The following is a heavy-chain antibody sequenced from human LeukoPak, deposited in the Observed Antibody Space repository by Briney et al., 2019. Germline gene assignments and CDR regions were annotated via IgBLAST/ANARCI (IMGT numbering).Heavy chain of an antibody. V-gene: IGHV1-58*01. D-gene: IGHD5-18*01. Sequence: TVKVSCKASGFTFTSSAVQWVRQARGQRLEWIGWIVVGSGNTNYAQKFQERVTITRDMSTSTAYMELSSLRSEDTAVYYCAAPDTAKPWYYYGMDVWGKGTTVTVSS. CDR2: IVVGSGNT. CDR1: GFTFTSSA. CDR3: AAPDTAKPWYYYGMDV. J-gene: IGHJ6*04.